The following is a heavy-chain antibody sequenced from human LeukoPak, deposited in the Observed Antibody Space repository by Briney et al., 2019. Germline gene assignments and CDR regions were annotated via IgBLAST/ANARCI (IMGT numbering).Heavy chain of an antibody. J-gene: IGHJ4*02. CDR2: ISGSGGST. D-gene: IGHD2-8*01. V-gene: IGHV3-23*01. Sequence: GGSLRLSCAASGFTFSSYAMSWIRQAPGKGLEWVSAISGSGGSTYYADSVKGRFTISRDNSKNTLYLQMNSLRAEDTAVYYCARVPNGRTFDYWGQGTLVTVSS. CDR1: GFTFSSYA. CDR3: ARVPNGRTFDY.